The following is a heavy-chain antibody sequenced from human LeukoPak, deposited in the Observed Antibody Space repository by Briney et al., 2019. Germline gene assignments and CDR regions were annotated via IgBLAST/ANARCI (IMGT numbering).Heavy chain of an antibody. CDR3: ARGTGCTGGSCSYYGMDV. V-gene: IGHV1-3*01. D-gene: IGHD2-15*01. CDR1: GYTFTSYG. J-gene: IGHJ6*02. CDR2: INAGNGDT. Sequence: ASVKVSCKASGYTFTSYGISWVRQAPGQRLEWMGWINAGNGDTKYSQKFQGRVTITRDTSATTAYMELSSLRSEDTAVYYCARGTGCTGGSCSYYGMDVWGQGTTVTVSS.